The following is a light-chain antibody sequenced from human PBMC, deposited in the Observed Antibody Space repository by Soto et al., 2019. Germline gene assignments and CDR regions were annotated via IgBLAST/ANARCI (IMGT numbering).Light chain of an antibody. V-gene: IGKV3-15*01. CDR2: GAS. J-gene: IGKJ1*01. CDR3: QQCDNGPPT. Sequence: IVMTQSPATLSVSPGERVTLSCRASQSVSSNLAWYQQKPGQAPRLLIYGASTRATGIPARFSGSGSGTEFTLTISSLQPEDFAVYCCQQCDNGPPTFGQGTKVEIK. CDR1: QSVSSN.